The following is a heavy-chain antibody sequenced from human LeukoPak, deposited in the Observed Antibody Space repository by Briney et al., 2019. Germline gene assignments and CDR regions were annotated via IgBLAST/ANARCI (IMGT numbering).Heavy chain of an antibody. V-gene: IGHV1-8*01. CDR1: GYTFTSYD. CDR3: ARGRYDILTGYRLIDY. J-gene: IGHJ4*01. CDR2: MNANGANT. D-gene: IGHD3-9*01. Sequence: EASVRLSCKASGYTFTSYDINWVRQAPGQGLEWMGWMNANGANTGYAQKFQGRVTMTRDTSIRTAYMELTSLASEDTAMYYCARGRYDILTGYRLIDYCGHGTLVTVSS.